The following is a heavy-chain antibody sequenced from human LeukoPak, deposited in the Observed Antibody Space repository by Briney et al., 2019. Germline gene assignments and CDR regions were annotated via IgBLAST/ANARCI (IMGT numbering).Heavy chain of an antibody. Sequence: PSKTLSLTCTVSGGSLSSSSYYWGWIRQPPGKGLEWIGCIYYSGSTYYNPSLKSRVTISVDTSKNQFSLKLSSVTAADTAVYYCARRAYCSGGSCRSTRNWFDPWGQGTLVTVSS. V-gene: IGHV4-39*01. CDR3: ARRAYCSGGSCRSTRNWFDP. CDR2: IYYSGST. CDR1: GGSLSSSSYY. J-gene: IGHJ5*02. D-gene: IGHD2-15*01.